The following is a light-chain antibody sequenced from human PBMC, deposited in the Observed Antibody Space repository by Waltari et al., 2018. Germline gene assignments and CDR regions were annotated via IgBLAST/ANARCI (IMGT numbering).Light chain of an antibody. J-gene: IGKJ1*01. Sequence: DIQMTQSPSSLSASLGDRVTITCRASQGIGIFLAWYQQKPGTAPKLLIFSASTLQTGVPSRFSGSGSWTDFTLTISNLQPEDFATYYCQQLHTYPPWTFGPGTRVEMK. CDR2: SAS. CDR1: QGIGIF. CDR3: QQLHTYPPWT. V-gene: IGKV1-9*01.